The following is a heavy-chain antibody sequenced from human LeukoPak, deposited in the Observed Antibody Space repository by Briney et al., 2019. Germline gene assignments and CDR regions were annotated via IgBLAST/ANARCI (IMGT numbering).Heavy chain of an antibody. CDR3: ARVGGSGGSFTYY. Sequence: KTTETLSLTCTVSGGSISSYYWSWIRQHPGKGLEWIGYIYYNGSTYYNPSLKSRVTISVDTSKNQFSLKLSSVTAADTAVYYCARVGGSGGSFTYYWGQGTLVTVSS. D-gene: IGHD2-15*01. J-gene: IGHJ4*02. CDR1: GGSISSYY. V-gene: IGHV4-59*06. CDR2: IYYNGST.